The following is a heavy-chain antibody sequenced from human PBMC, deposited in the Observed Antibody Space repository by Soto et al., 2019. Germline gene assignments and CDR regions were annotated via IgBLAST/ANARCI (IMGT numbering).Heavy chain of an antibody. V-gene: IGHV3-43*01. CDR2: ISWDGGST. J-gene: IGHJ5*02. D-gene: IGHD5-18*01. CDR1: GFTFDDYT. CDR3: AKDGDGGYSYGLWFDP. Sequence: GGSLRLSCAASGFTFDDYTMHWVRQAPGKGLEWVSLISWDGGSTYYADSVKGRFTISRDNSKNSLYLQMNSLGTEDTALYYCAKDGDGGYSYGLWFDPWGQGTLVTVSS.